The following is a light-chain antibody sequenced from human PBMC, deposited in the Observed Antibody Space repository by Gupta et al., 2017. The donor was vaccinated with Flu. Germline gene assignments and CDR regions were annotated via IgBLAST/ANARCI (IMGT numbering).Light chain of an antibody. V-gene: IGKV3-15*01. Sequence: EIEMTQSPVTLSVSPGERATLSCRASQGVGNNLAWYQHKPGQSPRLLIYEASTRANGVPARFSGSGSGTEFTLTINSLQSEDFAFYYCQQYNDWPRPFGGGTKVEIK. CDR1: QGVGNN. CDR3: QQYNDWPRP. CDR2: EAS. J-gene: IGKJ4*01.